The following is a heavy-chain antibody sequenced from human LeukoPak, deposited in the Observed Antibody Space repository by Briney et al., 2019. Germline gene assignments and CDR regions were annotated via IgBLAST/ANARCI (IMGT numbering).Heavy chain of an antibody. V-gene: IGHV6-1*01. Sequence: SQTLPLTCDISGDSVSTNSATWNWIRQSPSRGLEWLGRTYYRSEWYNDYAVSVKSRITINPDTSKNQFSLQLHSVTPEDTAVYYCARAQDYYYYMDVWGKGTTVTVSS. J-gene: IGHJ6*03. CDR1: GDSVSTNSAT. CDR3: ARAQDYYYYMDV. CDR2: TYYRSEWYN.